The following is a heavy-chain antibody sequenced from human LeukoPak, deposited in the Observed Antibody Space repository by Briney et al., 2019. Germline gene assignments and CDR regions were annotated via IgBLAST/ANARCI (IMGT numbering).Heavy chain of an antibody. CDR2: INSDGSST. J-gene: IGHJ3*02. CDR3: ASEGTVTTDAFDI. D-gene: IGHD4-17*01. V-gene: IGHV3-74*01. CDR1: GFTFSSYW. Sequence: PGGSLRLSCAASGFTFSSYWMHWVRQAPEKGLVWVSRINSDGSSTSYADSVKGRFTISRDNAKNTLYLQMNSLRAEDTAVYYCASEGTVTTDAFDIWGQGTMVTVSS.